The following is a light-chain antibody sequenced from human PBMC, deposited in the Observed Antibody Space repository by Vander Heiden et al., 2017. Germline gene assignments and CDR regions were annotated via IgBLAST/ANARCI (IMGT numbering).Light chain of an antibody. CDR3: HQYGSSPYT. CDR2: GAS. Sequence: EIVLTHSPGTLSLSPGERATLSCRASQSVSSSYLAWYQQKPGQAPRLLIYGASSRATGIPDRFSRSGSRTDFTLTISRLDPADFAVYYCHQYGSSPYTFGQGTKLEIK. J-gene: IGKJ2*01. V-gene: IGKV3-20*01. CDR1: QSVSSSY.